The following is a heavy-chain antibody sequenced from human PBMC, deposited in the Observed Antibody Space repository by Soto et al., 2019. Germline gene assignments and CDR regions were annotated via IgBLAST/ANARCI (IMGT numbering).Heavy chain of an antibody. CDR3: AREFIMITFGGVSAGGGGHNWFDP. CDR2: INPSGGST. J-gene: IGHJ5*02. D-gene: IGHD3-16*01. V-gene: IGHV1-46*03. Sequence: QVQLVQSGAEVKKPGASVKVSCKASGYTFTSYYMHWVRQAPGQGLEWMGIINPSGGSTSYAQKCPGRVTMTRDTSTSTVYMELSSLRSEDTAVYYCAREFIMITFGGVSAGGGGHNWFDPWGQGTLVTVSS. CDR1: GYTFTSYY.